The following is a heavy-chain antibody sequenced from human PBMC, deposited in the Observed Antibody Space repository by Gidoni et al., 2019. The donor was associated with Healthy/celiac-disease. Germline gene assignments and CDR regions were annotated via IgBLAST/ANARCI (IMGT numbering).Heavy chain of an antibody. CDR2: ISAYNGNT. CDR3: ARDEELEGFDY. D-gene: IGHD1-26*01. J-gene: IGHJ4*02. Sequence: QVQLVQSGAEVKKPGASVTVSCKASGYTITSYGISWVRQAPGQELEWMGWISAYNGNTNYAQKLQGRVTMTTDTSTSTDYMELRNLRSDDTAVYYCARDEELEGFDYWGQGTLVTVSS. CDR1: GYTITSYG. V-gene: IGHV1-18*01.